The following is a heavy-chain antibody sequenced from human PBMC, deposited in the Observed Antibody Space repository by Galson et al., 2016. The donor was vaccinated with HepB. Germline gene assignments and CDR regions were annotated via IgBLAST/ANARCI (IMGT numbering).Heavy chain of an antibody. CDR2: IWYDTSNK. CDR1: GGSISSDN. J-gene: IGHJ4*02. CDR3: ARGVGSTEMSCSDY. D-gene: IGHD1-26*01. V-gene: IGHV3-33*07. Sequence: LSLTCAVSGGSISSDNWWSWVRQAPGRGLEWVAAIWYDTSNKWYANSVMGRFAISRDNSENTLYLQMNSLRAEDTATYYCARGVGSTEMSCSDYWGQGTLVTVSS.